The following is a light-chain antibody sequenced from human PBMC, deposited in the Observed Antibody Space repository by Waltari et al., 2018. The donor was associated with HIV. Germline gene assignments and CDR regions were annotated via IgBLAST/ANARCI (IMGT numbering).Light chain of an antibody. J-gene: IGLJ1*01. CDR1: SSNIGSNY. CDR3: AAWDVSLRGAYV. V-gene: IGLV1-47*02. Sequence: QSVLTQPPSASGTPGQRVTISCSGSSSNIGSNYVYWYQQLPGTAPKLLIYSNNQRPSGVPDRFSGSKSGTSASLAISGLRSEDEADYYCAAWDVSLRGAYVFGTGTKVAVL. CDR2: SNN.